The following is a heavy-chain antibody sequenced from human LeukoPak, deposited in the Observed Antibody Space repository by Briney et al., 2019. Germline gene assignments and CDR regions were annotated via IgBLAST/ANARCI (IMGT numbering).Heavy chain of an antibody. Sequence: SVKVSFKASGGSFNNYAISWVRQAPGQGLEWIGMIMPIFGFVNYSQRFQGRVTITADKSTSTAYMELSSLRSEDTAFYSCARQDTAMTYYFDYWGQGTLVTVSS. CDR2: IMPIFGFV. J-gene: IGHJ4*02. CDR3: ARQDTAMTYYFDY. V-gene: IGHV1-69*04. D-gene: IGHD5-18*01. CDR1: GGSFNNYA.